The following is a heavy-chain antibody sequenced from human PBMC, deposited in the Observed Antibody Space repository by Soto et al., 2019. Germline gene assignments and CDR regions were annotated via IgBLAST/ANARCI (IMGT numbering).Heavy chain of an antibody. CDR1: GFTFDDYA. D-gene: IGHD6-13*01. CDR2: ISWNSGSI. CDR3: AKDIGAAAGRYYYYYCMDV. V-gene: IGHV3-9*01. Sequence: EVQLVESGGGLVQPGRSLRLSCAASGFTFDDYAMHWVRQAPGKGLEWVSGISWNSGSIGYAVSVKGRFTISRDNAKNSLYLQMNSLRAEDTAWYYCAKDIGAAAGRYYYYYCMDVWGQGTTVTVSS. J-gene: IGHJ6*02.